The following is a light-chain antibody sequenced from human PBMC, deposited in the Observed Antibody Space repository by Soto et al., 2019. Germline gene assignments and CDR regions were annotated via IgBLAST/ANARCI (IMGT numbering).Light chain of an antibody. V-gene: IGKV3-15*01. CDR1: QSVSSN. Sequence: EIVMTQSPATLSVSPGERATLSCRASQSVSSNLAWYQQKPGQAPRLLIYGASTRATGIPARFSGSGSGTEFTPTISHLQSDYFSVFYFQQYDNWPPWTFRQGTKVEIK. CDR3: QQYDNWPPWT. CDR2: GAS. J-gene: IGKJ1*01.